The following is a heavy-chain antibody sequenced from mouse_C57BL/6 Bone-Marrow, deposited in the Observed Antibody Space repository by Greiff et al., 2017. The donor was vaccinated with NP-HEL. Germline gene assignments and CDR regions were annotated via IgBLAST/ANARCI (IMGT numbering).Heavy chain of an antibody. Sequence: EVQGVESGGGLVQPGGSLKLSCAASGFTFSDYGMAWVRQAPRKGPEWVAFISNLAYSIYYADTVTGRFTISRENAKNTLYLEMSSLRSEDTAMYYCARWGWLLEDAMDYWGQGTSVTVSS. CDR2: ISNLAYSI. J-gene: IGHJ4*01. D-gene: IGHD2-3*01. V-gene: IGHV5-15*01. CDR3: ARWGWLLEDAMDY. CDR1: GFTFSDYG.